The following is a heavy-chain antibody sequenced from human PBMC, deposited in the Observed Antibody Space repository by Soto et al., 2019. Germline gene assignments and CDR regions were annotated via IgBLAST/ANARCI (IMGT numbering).Heavy chain of an antibody. Sequence: QVPLVQSGAEVKKPGASVKVSCKASGYTFTSYGISWVRQAPGQGLEWMGWISAYNGNTNYAQKLQGRVTMTTDTSTSTAYMELRSLRSDDTAVYYCARDAEYCSSTSCYARWFDPWGQGTLVTVSS. CDR3: ARDAEYCSSTSCYARWFDP. CDR2: ISAYNGNT. D-gene: IGHD2-2*01. J-gene: IGHJ5*02. V-gene: IGHV1-18*01. CDR1: GYTFTSYG.